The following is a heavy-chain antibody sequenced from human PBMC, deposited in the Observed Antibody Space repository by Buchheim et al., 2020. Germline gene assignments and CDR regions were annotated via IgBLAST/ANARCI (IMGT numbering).Heavy chain of an antibody. Sequence: QVQLVESGGGVVQPGRSLRLSCAASGFTFSSYGMHWVRQAPGKGLEWVAVISYDGSNKYYADSVKGRFTISRDNSKNTLYLQMNSLRPEDTAVYYCARVPTTVISGYFDPWGQGTL. CDR1: GFTFSSYG. J-gene: IGHJ5*02. CDR2: ISYDGSNK. CDR3: ARVPTTVISGYFDP. D-gene: IGHD4-23*01. V-gene: IGHV3-30*03.